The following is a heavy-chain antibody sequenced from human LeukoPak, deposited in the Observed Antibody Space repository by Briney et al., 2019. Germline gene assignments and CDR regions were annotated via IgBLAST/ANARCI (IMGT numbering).Heavy chain of an antibody. V-gene: IGHV3-73*01. CDR1: GFTFSGSA. CDR3: TTLRIYCSGGSCEIDY. J-gene: IGHJ4*02. CDR2: IRSKANSYAT. Sequence: GGSLRLSCAASGFTFSGSAMHWVRQASGKGLERVGRIRSKANSYATAYAASVKGRFTISRDDSKNTAYLQMNSLKTEDTAVYYCTTLRIYCSGGSCEIDYWGQGTLVTVSS. D-gene: IGHD2-15*01.